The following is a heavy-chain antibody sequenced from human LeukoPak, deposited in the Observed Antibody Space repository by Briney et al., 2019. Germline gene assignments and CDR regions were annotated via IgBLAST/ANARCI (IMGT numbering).Heavy chain of an antibody. J-gene: IGHJ4*02. CDR1: GFTFSNAW. D-gene: IGHD2-8*02. CDR2: MKSKTDGGTT. CDR3: TTGNLV. V-gene: IGHV3-15*01. Sequence: GGSLRLSCAASGFTFSNAWMSWVRQAPGKGREWGGRMKSKTDGGTTDYAAPAKGRFTIRKEDAKNTLYLQMNSLKAEDTAVYYCTTGNLVWGQGTLVTVSS.